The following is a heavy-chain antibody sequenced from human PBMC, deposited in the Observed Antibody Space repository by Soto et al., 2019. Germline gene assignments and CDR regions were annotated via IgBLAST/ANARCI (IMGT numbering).Heavy chain of an antibody. CDR1: GYSFAGYW. CDR2: IDPSDSQT. J-gene: IGHJ4*02. V-gene: IGHV5-10-1*01. Sequence: PGESLKISCKGSGYSFAGYWITWVRQKPGKGLEWMGRIDPSDSQTYYSPSFRGHVTISATKSITTVFLQWSGLRASDTAMYYCARQIYDSDTGPNFQYYFDSWGQGTPVTVSS. CDR3: ARQIYDSDTGPNFQYYFDS. D-gene: IGHD3-22*01.